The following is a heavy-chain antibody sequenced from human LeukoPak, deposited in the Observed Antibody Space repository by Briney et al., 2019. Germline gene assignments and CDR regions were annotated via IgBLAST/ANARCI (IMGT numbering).Heavy chain of an antibody. D-gene: IGHD1-7*01. V-gene: IGHV3-23*01. CDR2: ISGSGGST. J-gene: IGHJ4*02. Sequence: GGSLRLSCAASGFTFSSYAMSWVRQAPGKGLEWVSAISGSGGSTYYADSVKGRFTISRDNSKNTLYLQMNSLRAEDTAVYYCARDLGITGTGGFDYWGQGTLVTVSS. CDR1: GFTFSSYA. CDR3: ARDLGITGTGGFDY.